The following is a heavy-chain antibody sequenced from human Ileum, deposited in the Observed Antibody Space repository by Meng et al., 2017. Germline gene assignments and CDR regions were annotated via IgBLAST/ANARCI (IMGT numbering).Heavy chain of an antibody. V-gene: IGHV4-39*07. CDR3: ARDGRHWGESPFDP. CDR1: GVSLSNTVYF. Sequence: RQGSGPGLVKSSETLSLTCTVSGVSLSNTVYFWGWIRQSPGKGLEWLGSVQNSGSTAYNPSLKSRVTVSLDTSKNQFSLKLTSVTAADTAVYFCARDGRHWGESPFDPWGQGTLVTVSS. CDR2: VQNSGST. D-gene: IGHD7-27*01. J-gene: IGHJ5*02.